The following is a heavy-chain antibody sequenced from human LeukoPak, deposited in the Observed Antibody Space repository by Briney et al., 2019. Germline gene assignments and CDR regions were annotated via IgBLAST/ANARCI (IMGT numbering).Heavy chain of an antibody. J-gene: IGHJ4*02. V-gene: IGHV3-49*04. CDR1: GFTFGDYA. CDR3: TRDPADYDFWSGYSD. Sequence: GGSLRLSCTASGFTFGDYAMSWVRQAPGKGLEWVGFIRSKAYGGTTEYAASVKGRFTISRDDSKSIAYLQMNSLKTEDTAVYYCTRDPADYDFWSGYSDWGQGTLVTVS. D-gene: IGHD3-3*01. CDR2: IRSKAYGGTT.